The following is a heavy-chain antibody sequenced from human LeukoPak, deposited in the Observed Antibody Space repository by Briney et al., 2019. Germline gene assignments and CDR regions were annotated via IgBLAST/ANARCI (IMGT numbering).Heavy chain of an antibody. D-gene: IGHD2-15*01. J-gene: IGHJ4*02. V-gene: IGHV4-39*01. CDR2: IYYSGST. CDR1: GGSISSSSYD. CDR3: ARHCSGGSCYGFDY. Sequence: SETLSLTCTVSGGSISSSSYDWGWIRQPPGKGLEWIGTIYYSGSTYYNPSLKSRVTISVDTSKNQFSLKLNSVTAADTAVYYCARHCSGGSCYGFDYWGQGTLVTVSS.